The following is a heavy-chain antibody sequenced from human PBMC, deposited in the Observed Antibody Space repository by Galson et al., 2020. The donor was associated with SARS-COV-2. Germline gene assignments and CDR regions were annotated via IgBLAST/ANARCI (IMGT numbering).Heavy chain of an antibody. CDR1: GESFSGYY. CDR3: ARGHYEISMMVIVFTGGAFYFDF. Sequence: SETLSLTCAVYGESFSGYYWSWIRQIPGKGLEWIGEIDQSGSVNYSPSLKRRVTISADTSKNQFSLKLRSMTAADRGVYYCARGHYEISMMVIVFTGGAFYFDFWGQGTLVTVSS. J-gene: IGHJ4*02. D-gene: IGHD3-22*01. V-gene: IGHV4-34*01. CDR2: IDQSGSV.